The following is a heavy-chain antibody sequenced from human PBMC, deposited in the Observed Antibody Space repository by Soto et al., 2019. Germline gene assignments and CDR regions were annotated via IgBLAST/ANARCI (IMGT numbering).Heavy chain of an antibody. D-gene: IGHD6-19*01. CDR2: VYFTGTT. Sequence: PSETLPLTWAVSGGSIRSSDHCWTWIRQPPGKGLEWIGFVYFTGTTSYSPSLKSRATISLDTSRSQFSLKLTSVTAADTAVYYCARDDRQWLNAFDVWGQGTTVTVSS. V-gene: IGHV4-30-4*01. J-gene: IGHJ3*01. CDR3: ARDDRQWLNAFDV. CDR1: GGSIRSSDHC.